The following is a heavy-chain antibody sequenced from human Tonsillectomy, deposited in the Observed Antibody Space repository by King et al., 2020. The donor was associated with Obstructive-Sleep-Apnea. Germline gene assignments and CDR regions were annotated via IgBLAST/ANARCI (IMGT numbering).Heavy chain of an antibody. CDR1: GGSINSGDYY. D-gene: IGHD3-10*01. Sequence: VQLQESGPGLVKPSQTLSLTCTVSGGSINSGDYYWTWIRQPPGKGLEWIGFIYHSGSTYFNPSLRSRVTVSLDTSRNQFSLNLNSVTASDTAVYFWARWRGGSGNIDYWGQGILVTVSS. J-gene: IGHJ4*02. CDR2: IYHSGST. V-gene: IGHV4-30-4*01. CDR3: ARWRGGSGNIDY.